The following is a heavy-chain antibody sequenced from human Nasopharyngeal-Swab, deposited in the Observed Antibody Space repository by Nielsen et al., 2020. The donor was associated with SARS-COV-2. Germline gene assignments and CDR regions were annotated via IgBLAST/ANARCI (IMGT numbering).Heavy chain of an antibody. CDR1: GFTFSNYA. J-gene: IGHJ4*02. CDR2: ISARGTST. V-gene: IGHV3-23*01. Sequence: GESLKISCVASGFTFSNYAMSWARQAPGKGLEWVSTISARGTSTFYVDSVKGRFTISRDNSKNTLHVQMSSLRAEDTAVYYCAEQWLVYYWGQGTLVTVSS. D-gene: IGHD6-19*01. CDR3: AEQWLVYY.